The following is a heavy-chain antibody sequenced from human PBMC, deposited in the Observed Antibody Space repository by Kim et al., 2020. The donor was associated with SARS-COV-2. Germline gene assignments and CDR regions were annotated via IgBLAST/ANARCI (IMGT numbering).Heavy chain of an antibody. CDR2: ISYDGSNK. J-gene: IGHJ4*02. CDR1: GFTFSSYA. V-gene: IGHV3-30*04. Sequence: GGSLRLSCAASGFTFSSYAMHWVRQAPGKGLEWVAVISYDGSNKYYADSVKGRFTISRDNSKNTLYLQMNSLRAEDTAVYYCARDRYYGSGSYYTHWGQGTLVTVSS. D-gene: IGHD3-10*01. CDR3: ARDRYYGSGSYYTH.